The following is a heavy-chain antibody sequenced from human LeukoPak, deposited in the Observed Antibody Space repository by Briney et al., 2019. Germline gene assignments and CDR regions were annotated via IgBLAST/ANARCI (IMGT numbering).Heavy chain of an antibody. CDR1: GGSISSYY. CDR2: IYYSGST. Sequence: SETPSLTCTVSGGSISSYYWSWIWQPPGKGLEWIGYIYYSGSTNYNPSLKSRVTISVDTSKNQFSLKLSSVTAADTAVYYCARARSIYSSSWYAYFDYWGQGTLVTVSS. CDR3: ARARSIYSSSWYAYFDY. V-gene: IGHV4-59*01. D-gene: IGHD6-13*01. J-gene: IGHJ4*02.